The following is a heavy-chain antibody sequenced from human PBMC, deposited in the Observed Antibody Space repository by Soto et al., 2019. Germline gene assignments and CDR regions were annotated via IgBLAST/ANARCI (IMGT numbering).Heavy chain of an antibody. CDR3: TRYYDILTGDYSWNDY. CDR2: IRSKAYGGTT. J-gene: IGHJ4*01. Sequence: PGGYLRLSCTASGFTFGDYAMSWVRQAPGKGLEWVGFIRSKAYGGTTEYAASVKGRFTISRDDSKSISYLQMNSLKTEDTAVYYCTRYYDILTGDYSWNDYWVHGT. D-gene: IGHD3-9*01. V-gene: IGHV3-49*04. CDR1: GFTFGDYA.